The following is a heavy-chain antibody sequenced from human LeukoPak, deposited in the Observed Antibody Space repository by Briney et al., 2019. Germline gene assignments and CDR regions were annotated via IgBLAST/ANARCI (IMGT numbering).Heavy chain of an antibody. Sequence: ASVKVSCKAAGYTFNAFGISWVRQAAGQGLEWMGWISAFDGGTMYAQSPQGRLSMTTEPPTNTAYMELRSLKSDDTDVYYCARLARYHILEASDIWGRGKMVTVSS. J-gene: IGHJ3*02. D-gene: IGHD2/OR15-2a*01. CDR1: GYTFNAFG. CDR3: ARLARYHILEASDI. CDR2: ISAFDGGT. V-gene: IGHV1-18*01.